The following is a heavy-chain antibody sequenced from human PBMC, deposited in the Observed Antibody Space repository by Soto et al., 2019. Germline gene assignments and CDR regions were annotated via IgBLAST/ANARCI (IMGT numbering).Heavy chain of an antibody. D-gene: IGHD4-17*01. Sequence: GGSLRLSCAASGITFSSYAMSWVRQAPGKGLEWVSAISGTGCSTYYPDSVKGRFTISRDNSKNTLYLQMNSLRAEDKAVYYCARLRNFPYYDYMDVWGKGTTVTVSS. CDR3: ARLRNFPYYDYMDV. CDR1: GITFSSYA. V-gene: IGHV3-23*01. J-gene: IGHJ6*03. CDR2: ISGTGCST.